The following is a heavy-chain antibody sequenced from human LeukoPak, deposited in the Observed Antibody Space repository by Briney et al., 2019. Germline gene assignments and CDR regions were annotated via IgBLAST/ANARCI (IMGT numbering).Heavy chain of an antibody. CDR1: GFTFSNAW. CDR2: IKSKTDGGTT. D-gene: IGHD3-9*01. V-gene: IGHV3-15*01. CDR3: TTAEPHYDILTGSPSDY. J-gene: IGHJ4*02. Sequence: PGGSLRLSCAASGFTFSNAWMSWVRQAPGKGLEWVGRIKSKTDGGTTDYAAPVKGRFTISRDDSINTLYLQMNSLKTEDTAVYYCTTAEPHYDILTGSPSDYWGQGTLVTVSS.